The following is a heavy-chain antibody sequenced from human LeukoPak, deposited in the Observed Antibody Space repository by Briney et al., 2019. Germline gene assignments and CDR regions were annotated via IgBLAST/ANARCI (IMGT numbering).Heavy chain of an antibody. J-gene: IGHJ4*02. CDR2: IYHSGST. Sequence: SETLSLTCTVSGYSISSGYYWGWIRQPPGKGLEWIASIYHSGSTYYNPSLKSRVTISVDTSKNQFSLKLSSVTAADTAVYYCARGRGVGYSYGLQLAHYWGQGTLVTVSS. CDR3: ARGRGVGYSYGLQLAHY. CDR1: GYSISSGYY. D-gene: IGHD5-18*01. V-gene: IGHV4-38-2*02.